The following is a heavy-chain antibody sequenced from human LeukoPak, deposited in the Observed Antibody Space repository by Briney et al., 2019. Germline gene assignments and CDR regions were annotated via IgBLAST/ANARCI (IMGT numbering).Heavy chain of an antibody. CDR1: GFTVSSNY. CDR2: IYSGGST. Sequence: GGSLRLSCAASGFTVSSNYMSWVRQAPGKGLEWVSVIYSGGSTYYADPVKGRFTISRDNSKNTLYLQMNSLRAEDTAVYYCARDFTEGRPDAFDIWGQGTMVTVSS. CDR3: ARDFTEGRPDAFDI. J-gene: IGHJ3*02. V-gene: IGHV3-53*01.